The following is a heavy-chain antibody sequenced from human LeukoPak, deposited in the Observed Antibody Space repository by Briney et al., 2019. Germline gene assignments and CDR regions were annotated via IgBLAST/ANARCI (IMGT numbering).Heavy chain of an antibody. Sequence: GGSLRLSCAASGFTVSSNYMSWVRQAPGKGLEWVSVLYTGGSTYHADSVKGRFTISRDNSKNKLYLQMNSLRAEDTAVYYCAREPPPDIQIESSGNRKFFDYWGQGTLVTVSS. D-gene: IGHD1-14*01. V-gene: IGHV3-66*01. CDR2: LYTGGST. J-gene: IGHJ4*02. CDR3: AREPPPDIQIESSGNRKFFDY. CDR1: GFTVSSNY.